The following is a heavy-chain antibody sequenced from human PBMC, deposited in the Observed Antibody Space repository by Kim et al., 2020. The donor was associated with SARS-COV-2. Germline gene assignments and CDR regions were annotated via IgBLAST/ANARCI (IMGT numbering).Heavy chain of an antibody. CDR2: IDWDDDK. J-gene: IGHJ4*02. D-gene: IGHD6-13*01. V-gene: IGHV2-70*01. CDR1: GFSLSTSGMC. Sequence: SGPTLVNPTQTLTLTCTFSGFSLSTSGMCVSWIRQPPGKALEWLALIDWDDDKYYSTSLKTRLTISKDTSKNQVVLTMTNMDPVDTATYYCARIRPDGGVTAAGPKYYFDYWGQGTLVTVSS. CDR3: ARIRPDGGVTAAGPKYYFDY.